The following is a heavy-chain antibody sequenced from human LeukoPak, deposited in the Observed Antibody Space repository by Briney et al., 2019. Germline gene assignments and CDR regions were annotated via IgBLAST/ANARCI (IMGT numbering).Heavy chain of an antibody. CDR1: GFTFSNYG. J-gene: IGHJ4*02. CDR2: ISFDGSNK. CDR3: ARASSDYDYYFDY. D-gene: IGHD5-12*01. V-gene: IGHV3-30*03. Sequence: GGSLRLSCAASGFTFSNYGMHWVRQAPGKGLEWVAVISFDGSNKYYADSVKGRFTISRDNSKNTLYLQMNSLRAEDTAVYYCARASSDYDYYFDYWGQGTLVTVSS.